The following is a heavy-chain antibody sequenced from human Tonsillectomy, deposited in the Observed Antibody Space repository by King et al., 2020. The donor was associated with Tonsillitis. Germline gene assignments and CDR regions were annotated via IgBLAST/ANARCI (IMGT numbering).Heavy chain of an antibody. CDR3: ARGLVGG. Sequence: EVQLVESGGGLVQPGGSLILSGAASGFTFSSDWMSWVRQAPGWGLEWGANIKQDGSEKYYLDYVKGRFTISRDNAKNSLYLQRNSLRAEETAVYYCARGLVGGWGQGTLVTVSS. CDR2: IKQDGSEK. D-gene: IGHD1-26*01. J-gene: IGHJ4*02. CDR1: GFTFSSDW. V-gene: IGHV3-7*01.